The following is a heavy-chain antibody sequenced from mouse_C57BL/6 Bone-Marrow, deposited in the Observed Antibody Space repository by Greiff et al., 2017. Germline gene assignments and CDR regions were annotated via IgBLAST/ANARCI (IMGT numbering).Heavy chain of an antibody. J-gene: IGHJ2*01. CDR2: IDPSDSYT. CDR3: ALMRFDY. CDR1: GYTFTSYW. V-gene: IGHV1-50*01. D-gene: IGHD6-5*01. Sequence: VQLRQPGAELVKPGASVKLSCKASGYTFTSYWMQWVKQRPGQGLEWIGEIDPSDSYTNYNQKFKGKATLTVDTSSSTAYMQLSSLTSEDSAVYDCALMRFDYWGQGTTLTVSS.